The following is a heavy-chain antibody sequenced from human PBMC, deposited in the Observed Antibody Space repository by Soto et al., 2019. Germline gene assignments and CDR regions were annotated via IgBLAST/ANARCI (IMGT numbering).Heavy chain of an antibody. J-gene: IGHJ4*02. D-gene: IGHD5-12*01. CDR3: ARDPRDGYHSPPDY. Sequence: EVQLMESGGGLVQPGGSLRLSCVPSGFTFNSHWMHWVRQAPGKGLVWVSRINGEGSTTSYADSVRGRFTISRDNAKNTLYLQMNSLRVDDTAVYYCARDPRDGYHSPPDYWGQGTLVTVSS. V-gene: IGHV3-74*01. CDR1: GFTFNSHW. CDR2: INGEGSTT.